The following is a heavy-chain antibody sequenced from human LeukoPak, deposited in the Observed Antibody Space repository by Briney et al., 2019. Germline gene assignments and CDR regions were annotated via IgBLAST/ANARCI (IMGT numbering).Heavy chain of an antibody. Sequence: ASVKVSCKASGYTFTSYYMHWVRQAPGQGLEWMGIINPSGGSTSYAQKFQGRVTMTRDMSTSTVYMELSSLRSEDTAVYYCARDVRRITMVRGALRLYYYMDVWGKGTTVTVSS. CDR2: INPSGGST. D-gene: IGHD3-10*01. J-gene: IGHJ6*03. V-gene: IGHV1-46*01. CDR3: ARDVRRITMVRGALRLYYYMDV. CDR1: GYTFTSYY.